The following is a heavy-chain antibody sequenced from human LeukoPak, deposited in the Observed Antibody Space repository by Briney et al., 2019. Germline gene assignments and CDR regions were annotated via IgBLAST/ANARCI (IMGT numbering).Heavy chain of an antibody. CDR1: GFTFSAYW. D-gene: IGHD3-16*02. CDR2: IREDGSEK. CDR3: AKDGVILAPGIYWYMDV. Sequence: GGSLRLSCAASGFTFSAYWMSWVRQAPGKGLEWVANIREDGSEKYYVDSVKGQFTISRDNAKNSLFLQMNSLRAEDTAVFYCAKDGVILAPGIYWYMDVWGRGTTVTVSS. J-gene: IGHJ6*03. V-gene: IGHV3-7*04.